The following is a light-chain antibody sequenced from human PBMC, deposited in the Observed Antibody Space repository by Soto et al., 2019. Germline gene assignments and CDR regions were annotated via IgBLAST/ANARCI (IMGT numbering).Light chain of an antibody. CDR2: GDN. J-gene: IGLJ2*01. V-gene: IGLV6-57*01. Sequence: NFMLTQPHSVSESPGKTVTISCTRSSGSIASNYVQWYQQRPGSSPTTVIYGDNQRPSGVPDRFSGSIDSSSNTASLTLPGLKTEDEAAYYCQSYATSSVVFGGGTKLTVL. CDR1: SGSIASNY. CDR3: QSYATSSVV.